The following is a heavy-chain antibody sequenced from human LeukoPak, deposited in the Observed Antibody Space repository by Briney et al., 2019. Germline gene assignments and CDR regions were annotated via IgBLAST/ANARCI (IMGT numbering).Heavy chain of an antibody. D-gene: IGHD3-10*01. CDR3: ARDPYCSGESAVDL. CDR1: GFTFSTYT. Sequence: GGSLRLSCAASGFTFSTYTMNWVRQAPGKGLEWVSVIYSGGSTYYADSVKGRFTISRDNSKNTLYLQMNSLRAEDTAVYYCARDPYCSGESAVDLGGQGTMVTVSS. V-gene: IGHV3-53*01. J-gene: IGHJ3*01. CDR2: IYSGGST.